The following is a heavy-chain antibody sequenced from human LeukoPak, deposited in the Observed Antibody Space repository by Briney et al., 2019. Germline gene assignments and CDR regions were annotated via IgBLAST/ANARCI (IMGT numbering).Heavy chain of an antibody. CDR2: ISSSSSYI. Sequence: PGGSRRLSCAASGFTFSSYSMNWVRQAPGKGLEWVSSISSSSSYIYYADSVKGRFTISRDNAKNSLYLQMNSLRAEDTAVYYCATIHSSGWYYFDYWGQGTLVTVSS. CDR1: GFTFSSYS. J-gene: IGHJ4*02. D-gene: IGHD6-19*01. V-gene: IGHV3-21*01. CDR3: ATIHSSGWYYFDY.